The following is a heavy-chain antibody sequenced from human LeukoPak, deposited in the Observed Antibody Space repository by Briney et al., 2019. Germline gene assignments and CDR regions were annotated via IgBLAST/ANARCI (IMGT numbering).Heavy chain of an antibody. J-gene: IGHJ4*02. CDR3: VKLAGDLIIADTRRHDD. V-gene: IGHV3-23*01. D-gene: IGHD7-27*01. Sequence: GGSLRLSCAASGFHFGSYAMSWVRQSPGKGLEWVSAIIGCRSGGSTHYAASVKGRVTISRVNSDNILYLQMNSLRAEDTAVYYCVKLAGDLIIADTRRHDDWGQGTLVPVSS. CDR2: IIGCRSGGST. CDR1: GFHFGSYA.